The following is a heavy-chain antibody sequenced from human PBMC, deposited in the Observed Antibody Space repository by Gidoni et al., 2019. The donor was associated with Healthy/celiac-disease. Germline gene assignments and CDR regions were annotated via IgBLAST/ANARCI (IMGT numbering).Heavy chain of an antibody. D-gene: IGHD3-10*01. CDR3: ARDSAGPFDY. Sequence: QVQLVESGGGVVQPGRSLRLSCAASGFTFSSYAMPWVRQAPGKGLEWVAVISYDGSNKYYADSVKGRFTISRDNSKNTLYLQMNSLRAEDTAVYYCARDSAGPFDYWGQGTLVTVSS. V-gene: IGHV3-30-3*01. J-gene: IGHJ4*02. CDR1: GFTFSSYA. CDR2: ISYDGSNK.